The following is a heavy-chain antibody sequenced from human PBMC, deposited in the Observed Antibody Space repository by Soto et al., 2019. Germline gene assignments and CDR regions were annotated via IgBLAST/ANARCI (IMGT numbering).Heavy chain of an antibody. CDR2: IYPGDSDT. CDR1: GYSFTSYW. D-gene: IGHD3-10*01. CDR3: AGGGVRGVITRTRDYYGMDV. Sequence: GESLKISCKGSGYSFTSYWIGWVRQMPGKGLEWKGIIYPGDSDTRYSPSFQGQVTISADKSISTAYLQWSSLKASDTAMYYFAGGGVRGVITRTRDYYGMDVWGQGTTVTVSS. V-gene: IGHV5-51*01. J-gene: IGHJ6*02.